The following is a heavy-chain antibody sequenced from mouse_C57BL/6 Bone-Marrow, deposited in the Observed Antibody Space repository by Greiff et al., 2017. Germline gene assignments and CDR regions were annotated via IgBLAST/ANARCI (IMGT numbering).Heavy chain of an antibody. J-gene: IGHJ3*01. V-gene: IGHV1-47*01. D-gene: IGHD2-1*01. CDR2: FHPYNDDT. CDR1: GYTFTTYP. CDR3: ARRGNYGVLAY. Sequence: QVQLMQSGAELVKPGASVKMSCKASGYTFTTYPIEWMKQTHGKSLEWIGNFHPYNDDTKYNEKFKGKVTLTVEKSSSTVYLELSRLTSDDAAVYYCARRGNYGVLAYWGQGTLVTVSA.